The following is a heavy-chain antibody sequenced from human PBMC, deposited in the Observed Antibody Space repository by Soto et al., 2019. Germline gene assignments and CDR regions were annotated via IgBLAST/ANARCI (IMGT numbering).Heavy chain of an antibody. CDR1: GFTVSSNY. CDR3: ARLFSPIWGSYLVGAFDI. J-gene: IGHJ3*02. Sequence: GGSLRLSCAASGFTVSSNYMSWVRQAPGKGLEWVSVIYSGGSTYYADSVKGRFTISRHNSKNTLYLQMNSLRAEDTAVYYCARLFSPIWGSYLVGAFDIWGQGTMVTVSS. CDR2: IYSGGST. D-gene: IGHD3-16*02. V-gene: IGHV3-53*04.